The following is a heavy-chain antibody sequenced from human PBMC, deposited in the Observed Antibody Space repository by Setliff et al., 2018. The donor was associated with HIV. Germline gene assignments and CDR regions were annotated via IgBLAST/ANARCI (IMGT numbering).Heavy chain of an antibody. CDR1: GDSINSGNYY. V-gene: IGHV4-39*01. D-gene: IGHD2-8*01. CDR3: ARRGRDGVLIVFATGFDP. CDR2: IFYTGNT. J-gene: IGHJ5*02. Sequence: PSETLSLTCTVSGDSINSGNYYWSWIRQPPGKGLEWIGEIFYTGNTYYNPSLKSRVAISVDTSENQYSLKLNSVTAADTAVYYCARRGRDGVLIVFATGFDPWGQGTLVTVSS.